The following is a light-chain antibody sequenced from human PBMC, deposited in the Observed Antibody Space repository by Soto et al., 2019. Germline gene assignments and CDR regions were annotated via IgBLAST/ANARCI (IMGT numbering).Light chain of an antibody. CDR2: INSDGSH. J-gene: IGLJ3*02. CDR1: SGHSTYA. V-gene: IGLV4-69*01. CDR3: QSLGTGIQV. Sequence: QLVLTQSPSSSASLGASVKLTCTLSSGHSTYAIAWHQQQSEKGPRFLMKINSDGSHSKGDGVFDRFSGSSSGAERHLTISSLQSEDEADYSCQSLGTGIQVFGGGTKLTVL.